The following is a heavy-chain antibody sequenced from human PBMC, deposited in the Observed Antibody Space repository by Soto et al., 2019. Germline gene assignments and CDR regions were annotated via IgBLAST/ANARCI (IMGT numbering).Heavy chain of an antibody. CDR1: GYTLTRYS. CDR3: AILLTYYFDNSDNLFDC. D-gene: IGHD3-22*01. J-gene: IGHJ4*02. V-gene: IGHV1-3*01. CDR2: INAGNGNT. Sequence: ASVKVSCKASGYTLTRYSIHWVRQAPGQRLEWMGWINAGNGNTKFSQKFQGRVTITRDTSASTAYMELRGLRSEDTAVYYCAILLTYYFDNSDNLFDCWGQGTLVTGSS.